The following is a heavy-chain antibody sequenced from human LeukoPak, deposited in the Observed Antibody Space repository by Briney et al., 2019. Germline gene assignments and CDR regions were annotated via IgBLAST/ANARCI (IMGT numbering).Heavy chain of an antibody. Sequence: MTSETLSLTCTVSGYSISSGYYWGWIRQPAGKGLEWIGRIYTSGSTNYNPSLKSRVTISVDTSKNQFSLKLSSVTAADTAVYYCARELAYDSSHYWGQGTLVTVSS. CDR1: GYSISSGYY. J-gene: IGHJ4*02. V-gene: IGHV4-61*02. CDR2: IYTSGST. CDR3: ARELAYDSSHY. D-gene: IGHD3-22*01.